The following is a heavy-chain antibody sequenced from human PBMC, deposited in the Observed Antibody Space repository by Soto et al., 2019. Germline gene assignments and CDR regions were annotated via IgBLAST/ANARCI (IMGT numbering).Heavy chain of an antibody. Sequence: ASVKVSCKASGYTFTSYGISWVRQAPGQGLEWMGWISAYNGNTNYAQKLQGRVTMTTDTSTSTAYMELRSLRSDDTAVYYCARDSDPKYPEGYYYGMDVWGQGTTVTVSS. CDR3: ARDSDPKYPEGYYYGMDV. CDR1: GYTFTSYG. CDR2: ISAYNGNT. V-gene: IGHV1-18*01. D-gene: IGHD2-2*01. J-gene: IGHJ6*02.